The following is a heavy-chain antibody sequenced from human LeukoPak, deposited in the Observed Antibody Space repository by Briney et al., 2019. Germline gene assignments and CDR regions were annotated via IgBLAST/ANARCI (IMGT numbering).Heavy chain of an antibody. CDR1: GLTFSSYS. J-gene: IGHJ4*02. CDR2: ISSSSSTI. Sequence: GGSLRLSCAASGLTFSSYSMNWVRQAPGKGLEWVSYISSSSSTIYYADSVKGRFTISRDNAKNSLYLQMNSLRVEDTAVYYCARSYYYDSSGYYYWGQGTLVTVSS. CDR3: ARSYYYDSSGYYY. D-gene: IGHD3-22*01. V-gene: IGHV3-48*04.